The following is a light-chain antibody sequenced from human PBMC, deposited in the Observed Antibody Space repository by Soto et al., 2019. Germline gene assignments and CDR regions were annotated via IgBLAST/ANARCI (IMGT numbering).Light chain of an antibody. CDR2: GAS. V-gene: IGKV3-20*01. Sequence: EMVLTQSPGTLYMSNCERATLSCRASQSVSSSYLAWYQQRPGQSPRLLIYGASSRATGIPDRFSGRGSGTDFTLIISRLEPEDFAVYYCQQFAGSFGGGTKVDI. CDR3: QQFAGS. J-gene: IGKJ4*02. CDR1: QSVSSSY.